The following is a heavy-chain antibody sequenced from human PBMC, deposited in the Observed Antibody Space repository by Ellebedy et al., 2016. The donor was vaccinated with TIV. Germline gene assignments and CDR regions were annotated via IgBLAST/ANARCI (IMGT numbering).Heavy chain of an antibody. Sequence: GGSLRLSXAASGFTFDDYGMSWVRQAPGKGLEWVSGISRNGGSTGYADSVKGRFTISRDNAKNSLNLQMNSLRAEDTALHYCARERIEGYGYIFDYWGQGTLVTVSS. V-gene: IGHV3-20*03. D-gene: IGHD5-18*01. CDR2: ISRNGGST. CDR1: GFTFDDYG. CDR3: ARERIEGYGYIFDY. J-gene: IGHJ4*02.